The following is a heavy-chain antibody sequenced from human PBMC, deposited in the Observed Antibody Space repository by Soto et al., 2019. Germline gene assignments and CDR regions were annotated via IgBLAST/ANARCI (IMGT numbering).Heavy chain of an antibody. J-gene: IGHJ3*02. V-gene: IGHV1-69*06. D-gene: IGHD3-9*01. CDR1: GGTISSYA. CDR2: IIPMFGTA. CDR3: ARGHFDWNTRIPGAFDM. Sequence: GASVKVSCKASGGTISSYAISWVRQAPGQGLEWMGGIIPMFGTANYAQKFQGRVTITADKSTSTGFMELGSLRSEDTAVYYCARGHFDWNTRIPGAFDMWGQGTMVTVSS.